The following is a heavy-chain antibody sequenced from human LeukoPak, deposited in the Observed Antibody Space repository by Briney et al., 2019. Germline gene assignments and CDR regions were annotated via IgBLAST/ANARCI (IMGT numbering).Heavy chain of an antibody. D-gene: IGHD5-18*01. CDR3: AKDGRYSYGDAFDI. CDR2: ISYDGSKK. CDR1: GFTFSSYG. J-gene: IGHJ3*02. Sequence: PGRSLRLSCAASGFTFSSYGMHWVRQAPGKGLEWVAVISYDGSKKYYADSVKGRFTISRDNSKNTLYLQMNSLRAEDTAVYYCAKDGRYSYGDAFDIWGQGTMVTVSS. V-gene: IGHV3-30*18.